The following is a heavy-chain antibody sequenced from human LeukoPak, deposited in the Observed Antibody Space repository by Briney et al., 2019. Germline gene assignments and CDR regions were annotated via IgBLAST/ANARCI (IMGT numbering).Heavy chain of an antibody. CDR3: ARDLVQEAQPTWFDP. J-gene: IGHJ5*02. Sequence: PSETLSLTCTVSGGSISSSSYYWSWIRQPPGKGLEWIGYIYYSGSTNYNPSLKSRVTISVDTSKNQFSLKLSSVTAADTAVYYCARDLVQEAQPTWFDPWGQGTLVTVSS. V-gene: IGHV4-61*01. D-gene: IGHD2-8*02. CDR1: GGSISSSSYY. CDR2: IYYSGST.